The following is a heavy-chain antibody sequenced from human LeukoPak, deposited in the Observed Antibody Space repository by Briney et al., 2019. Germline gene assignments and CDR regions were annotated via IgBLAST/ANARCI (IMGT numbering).Heavy chain of an antibody. J-gene: IGHJ4*02. CDR2: ISGSGGST. CDR1: GFTFSSYA. D-gene: IGHD2-2*01. Sequence: PGGSLRLSCAASGFTFSSYAMSWVRQAPGKGLESVSAISGSGGSTYYADSVKRRFTISRDNSKNTLYLQMNSLRAEHTTVYYFARLLGYCSSTSCYFGGPDYWGQGTLVTVST. V-gene: IGHV3-23*01. CDR3: ARLLGYCSSTSCYFGGPDY.